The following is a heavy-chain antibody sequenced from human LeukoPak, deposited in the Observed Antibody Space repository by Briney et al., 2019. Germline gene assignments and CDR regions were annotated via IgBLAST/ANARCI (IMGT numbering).Heavy chain of an antibody. CDR1: RVTFTSYG. D-gene: IGHD3-10*01. J-gene: IGHJ4*02. Sequence: GRSLRLSSAASRVTFTSYGMHGGRPAPGKGLEWGAVIWYAGSTKYSADSVKGRFTTSRDNSKNTLFLQWNSLRSEATAVFSCASEKRGGAVLDYWGQGTLVSVSS. CDR3: ASEKRGGAVLDY. CDR2: IWYAGSTK. V-gene: IGHV3-33*01.